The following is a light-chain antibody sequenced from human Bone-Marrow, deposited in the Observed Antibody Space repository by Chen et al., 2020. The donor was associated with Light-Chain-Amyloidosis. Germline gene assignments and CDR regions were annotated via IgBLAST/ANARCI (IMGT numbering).Light chain of an antibody. V-gene: IGLV2-14*01. CDR2: AVS. CDR1: SGDVGTYNY. CDR3: SSFTSSSSYV. Sequence: QSALTQPASVSGSPGQPITISCTGTSGDVGTYNYVSWYQQPPGNAPKVMIYAVSNRPSGVSKRFSGSKSGNTASLTISGLQAEDEADYYCSSFTSSSSYVFGPGTKVTVL. J-gene: IGLJ1*01.